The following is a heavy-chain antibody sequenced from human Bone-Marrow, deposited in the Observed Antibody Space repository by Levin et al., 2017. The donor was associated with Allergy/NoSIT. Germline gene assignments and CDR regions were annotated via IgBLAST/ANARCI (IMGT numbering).Heavy chain of an antibody. J-gene: IGHJ6*02. V-gene: IGHV3-23*01. Sequence: ASVKVSCAASGFTFGSYAMSWVRQTPRKGLEWVSSISGSGGSIHFADSVKGRFSISRDNSKNTLYLQMKSLRGDDTAVYYCAKGSGAYGAGSAVDGWGQGTTVTVSS. CDR2: ISGSGGSI. CDR3: AKGSGAYGAGSAVDG. D-gene: IGHD3-10*01. CDR1: GFTFGSYA.